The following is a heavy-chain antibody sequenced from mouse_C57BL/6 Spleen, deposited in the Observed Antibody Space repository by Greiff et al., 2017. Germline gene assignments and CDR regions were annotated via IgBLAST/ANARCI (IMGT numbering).Heavy chain of an antibody. CDR3: ARSNWAHAMDY. CDR1: GYSFTAYN. V-gene: IGHV1-39*01. D-gene: IGHD4-1*01. Sequence: EVKLMESGPELVKPGASVKISCKASGYSFTAYNMNWVKKSNGKSIEWIGVINPDYGTTSYNQKFKGKATLTVDQSSSTAYMQLNSLTSEDSAVYYCARSNWAHAMDYWGQGTSVTVSS. J-gene: IGHJ4*01. CDR2: INPDYGTT.